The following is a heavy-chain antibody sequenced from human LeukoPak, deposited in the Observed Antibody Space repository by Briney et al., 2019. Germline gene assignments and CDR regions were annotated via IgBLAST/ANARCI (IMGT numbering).Heavy chain of an antibody. V-gene: IGHV3-15*01. Sequence: GGSLRLSCAASGVTFRGAWVCWGCEAPGEGLEWVARIRSRVNGGTAEYAVPVKGRFTMTRHDSGDTVNLQMNSLQIEDTAVYFCSWDDSAFFDDWGQGTLVTVSS. CDR3: SWDDSAFFDD. D-gene: IGHD1-26*01. CDR1: GVTFRGAW. CDR2: IRSRVNGGTA. J-gene: IGHJ4*02.